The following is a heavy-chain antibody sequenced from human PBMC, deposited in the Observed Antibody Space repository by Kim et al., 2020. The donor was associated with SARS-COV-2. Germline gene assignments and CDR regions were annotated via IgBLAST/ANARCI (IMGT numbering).Heavy chain of an antibody. D-gene: IGHD3-10*01. J-gene: IGHJ4*02. CDR1: GFRFGGTW. CDR3: ADIYYMALD. V-gene: IGHV3-74*01. CDR2: INGDGSRT. Sequence: GGSLRLSCAASGFRFGGTWLHWVRQTPGKGLVWVSNINGDGSRTFYADFVKGRFTISRDDAKNTLHLQMNSLRDEDTVVYYCADIYYMALDWGKGSLVTFSS.